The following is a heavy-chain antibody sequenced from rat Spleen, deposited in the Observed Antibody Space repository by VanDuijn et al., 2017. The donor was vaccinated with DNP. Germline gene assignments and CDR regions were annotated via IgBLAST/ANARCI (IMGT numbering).Heavy chain of an antibody. V-gene: IGHV5-22*01. CDR3: ARGSGTYYWYFDF. J-gene: IGHJ1*01. D-gene: IGHD5-1*01. CDR1: GFTFSDYY. CDR2: ISYDGGST. Sequence: EVQLVESGGGLVQPGRSLKLSCAASGFTFSDYYMAWVRQAPTKGLEWVAYISYDGGSTNYGDSVKGRFTISRDIAKSTLYLQMNSLRSEDTATYYCARGSGTYYWYFDFWGPGTMVTVSS.